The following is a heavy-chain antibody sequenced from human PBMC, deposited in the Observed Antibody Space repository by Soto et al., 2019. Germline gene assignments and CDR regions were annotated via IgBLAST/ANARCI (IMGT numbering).Heavy chain of an antibody. CDR2: ISNDGNRQ. V-gene: IGHV3-30-3*01. Sequence: PGGALRLSCVSSGFSLSSQAMLWVRQAPGKGLEWVAAISNDGNRQLYADSVKDRFTISRDNSRNTLDLQMNNLRTEDTGVYFCARDIYSYGSVGTPDIWGQGTMVTASS. D-gene: IGHD5-18*01. CDR1: GFSLSSQA. CDR3: ARDIYSYGSVGTPDI. J-gene: IGHJ3*02.